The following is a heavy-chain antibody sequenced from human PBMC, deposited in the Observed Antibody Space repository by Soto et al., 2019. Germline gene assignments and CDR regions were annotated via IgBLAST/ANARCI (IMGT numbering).Heavy chain of an antibody. CDR1: GGSISSSNW. Sequence: QVQLQESGPGLVKPSGTLSLTCAVSGGSISSSNWWSWVRQSPGKGLEWIGEIYHSGGTNYNPSFKPRVIISADNSKTQFSLQLSSVTAADTAIYYCATHVVETPKGRRGWFDPWGQGTLVTVSS. J-gene: IGHJ5*02. D-gene: IGHD2-21*02. CDR3: ATHVVETPKGRRGWFDP. V-gene: IGHV4-4*02. CDR2: IYHSGGT.